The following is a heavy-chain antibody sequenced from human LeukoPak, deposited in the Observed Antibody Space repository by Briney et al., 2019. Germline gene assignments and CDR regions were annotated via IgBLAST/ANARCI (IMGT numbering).Heavy chain of an antibody. Sequence: GGSLRLSCAASGLTFSSYGMHWVRQAPGKGLEGLAFIRYDGSNTYYADSVKGRFTVPRDDSKNTLYLQMNSLRGDDTAVYYCAKDGTSYYYIYYWGQGTLVTVSS. CDR1: GLTFSSYG. CDR3: AKDGTSYYYIYY. J-gene: IGHJ4*02. V-gene: IGHV3-30*02. CDR2: IRYDGSNT. D-gene: IGHD2/OR15-2a*01.